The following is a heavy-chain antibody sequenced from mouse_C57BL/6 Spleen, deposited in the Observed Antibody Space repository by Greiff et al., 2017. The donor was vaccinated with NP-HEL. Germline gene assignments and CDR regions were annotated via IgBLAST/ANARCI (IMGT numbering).Heavy chain of an antibody. CDR3: ARGGGGVSVADYAMDY. D-gene: IGHD1-1*01. Sequence: EVKLMESGPGMVKPSQSLSLTCTVTGYSITSGYDWHWIRHFPGNKLEWMGYISYSGSTNYNPSLKSRISITHDTSKNHFFLKLNSVTTEDTATYYCARGGGGVSVADYAMDYWGQGTSVTVSS. CDR1: GYSITSGYD. J-gene: IGHJ4*01. V-gene: IGHV3-1*01. CDR2: ISYSGST.